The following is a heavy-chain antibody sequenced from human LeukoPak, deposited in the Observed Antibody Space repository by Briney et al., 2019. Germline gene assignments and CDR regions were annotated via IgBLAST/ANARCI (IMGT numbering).Heavy chain of an antibody. D-gene: IGHD4-23*01. J-gene: IGHJ6*03. V-gene: IGHV3-48*01. Sequence: GGSLRLSCAVSGVNFNTDSMNWVRQAPGKGLEWLSYISSTGSPIHYADSVKGRFTISRDNAKNSLYLQMNGLRAEDTAVYYCARVGSGNSYYYYYMDVWGKGTTVTVSS. CDR2: ISSTGSPI. CDR3: ARVGSGNSYYYYYMDV. CDR1: GVNFNTDS.